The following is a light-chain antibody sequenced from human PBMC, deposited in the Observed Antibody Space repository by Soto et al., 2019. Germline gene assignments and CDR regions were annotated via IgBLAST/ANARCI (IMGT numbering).Light chain of an antibody. CDR1: QSISRY. CDR2: TAS. Sequence: DIQMTQSPSSLSASVGDRVTLTCRASQSISRYLNWYQQQSGKAPKLLIYTASNLQSGVPSRFSGSGSGTDFTLTISSLQPEDFTTYYCQQTYSTPLTFGGGTKGDIK. J-gene: IGKJ4*01. V-gene: IGKV1-39*01. CDR3: QQTYSTPLT.